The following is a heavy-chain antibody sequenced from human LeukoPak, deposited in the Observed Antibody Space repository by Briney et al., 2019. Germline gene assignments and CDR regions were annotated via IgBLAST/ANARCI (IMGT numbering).Heavy chain of an antibody. Sequence: GGSLRLSCAASGFTFSSYSMNWVRQAPGKGLEWVSSISSSSSYTYYADSVKGRFTISRDNAKNSLYLQMNSLKAEDTAVYYCARGRSSSGSMNEYWGQGTLVTVSS. V-gene: IGHV3-21*01. J-gene: IGHJ4*02. CDR1: GFTFSSYS. D-gene: IGHD3-10*01. CDR2: ISSSSSYT. CDR3: ARGRSSSGSMNEY.